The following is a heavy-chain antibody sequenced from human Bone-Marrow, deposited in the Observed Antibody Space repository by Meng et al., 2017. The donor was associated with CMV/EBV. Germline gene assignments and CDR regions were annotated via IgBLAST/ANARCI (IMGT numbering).Heavy chain of an antibody. Sequence: GGSLTLSCAASGFTFDDYAMHWVRQGPGKGLEWVSDTSWNSGSIGYADSVKGRFTISRDNSKNTLYMQMNSLRAEYTAVYDCARAVRRDGFDPWGQGTLVTVSS. CDR1: GFTFDDYA. CDR3: ARAVRRDGFDP. J-gene: IGHJ5*02. CDR2: TSWNSGSI. D-gene: IGHD6-6*01. V-gene: IGHV3-9*01.